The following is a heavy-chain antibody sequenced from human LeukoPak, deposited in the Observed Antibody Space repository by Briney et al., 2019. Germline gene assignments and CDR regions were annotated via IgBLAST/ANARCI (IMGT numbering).Heavy chain of an antibody. CDR1: GGSISSYY. D-gene: IGHD4-23*01. J-gene: IGHJ4*02. V-gene: IGHV4-59*08. CDR2: IYYSGST. CDR3: ARLETLFDGGNVDY. Sequence: SETLSLTCTVSGGSISSYYWSWIRQPPGKGLEWIGYIYYSGSTNYNPSLKSRVTISVDTSKNQFSLKLSSVAAADTAVYYCARLETLFDGGNVDYWGQGTLVTVSS.